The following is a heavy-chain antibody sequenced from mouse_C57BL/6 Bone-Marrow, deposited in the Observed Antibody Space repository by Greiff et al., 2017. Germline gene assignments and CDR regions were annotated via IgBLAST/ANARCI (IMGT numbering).Heavy chain of an antibody. J-gene: IGHJ1*03. D-gene: IGHD1-1*01. Sequence: VQLQQSGAELVRPGASVKLSCKASGYTFTDYYINWVKQRPGQGLEWIARIYPGSGNTYYNEKFKGKATLTAEKSSSTAYMQLSSLTSEDSAVYFCAGGDYGSSYWYFDVWGRGTAVTVSS. V-gene: IGHV1-76*01. CDR1: GYTFTDYY. CDR3: AGGDYGSSYWYFDV. CDR2: IYPGSGNT.